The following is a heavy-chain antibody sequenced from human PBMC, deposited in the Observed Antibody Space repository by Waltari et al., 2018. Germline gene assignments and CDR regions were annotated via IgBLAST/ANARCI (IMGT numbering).Heavy chain of an antibody. V-gene: IGHV4-34*01. CDR2: INRSGST. CDR3: ARDDYCSGGSVPGSSYCGMDV. Sequence: VQLLESGGGLVQPGGSLRLSCAASGFTFSSYAMSWIRQPPGKGLGWRGEINRSGSTNYNPALRSRVTISVDTSKNQFSRKLRSVTAADTAVYYCARDDYCSGGSVPGSSYCGMDVWGQGTTVTVSS. CDR1: GFTFSSYA. D-gene: IGHD2-15*01. J-gene: IGHJ6*02.